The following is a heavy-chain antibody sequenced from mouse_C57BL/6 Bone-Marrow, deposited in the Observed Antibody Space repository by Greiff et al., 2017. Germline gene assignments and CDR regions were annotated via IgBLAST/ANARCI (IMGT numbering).Heavy chain of an antibody. J-gene: IGHJ3*01. CDR1: GYTFTSYW. CDR3: ARGDCGISFAY. Sequence: QVQLQQPGAELVMPGASVKLSCKASGYTFTSYWMHWVKQRPGQGLEWIGEIDPSDSYTNYNQKFKGKSTLTVDKSSSTAYMQHSSLTSEDSAVYYCARGDCGISFAYWGQGTLVTVSA. CDR2: IDPSDSYT. D-gene: IGHD1-1*01. V-gene: IGHV1-69*01.